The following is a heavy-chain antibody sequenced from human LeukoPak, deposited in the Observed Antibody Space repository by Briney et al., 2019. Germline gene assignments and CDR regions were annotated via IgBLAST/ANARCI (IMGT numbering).Heavy chain of an antibody. Sequence: SQTLSLTCAISGDSVSSNSAAWNWIGQSPSRGLEWPGRTYYRSKWYNDYAVSVKSRITINPDTSKNQFSLQLNSVTPEDTAVYYCARDPENGGNSGEYYYYYMDVWGKGTTVTVSS. CDR1: GDSVSSNSAA. V-gene: IGHV6-1*01. CDR2: TYYRSKWYN. CDR3: ARDPENGGNSGEYYYYYMDV. D-gene: IGHD4-23*01. J-gene: IGHJ6*03.